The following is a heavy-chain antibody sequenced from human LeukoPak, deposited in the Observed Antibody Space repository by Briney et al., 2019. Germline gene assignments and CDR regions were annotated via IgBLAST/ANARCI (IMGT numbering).Heavy chain of an antibody. CDR3: ARDFSSGSFDY. Sequence: GRSLRLSCAASGFTFSSYGMHWVRQAPGQRLEWMGWINAGNGNTKYSQKFQGRVTITRDTSASTAYMELSSLRSEDTAVYYCARDFSSGSFDYWGQGTLVTVSS. D-gene: IGHD6-19*01. CDR1: GFTFSSYG. V-gene: IGHV1-3*01. J-gene: IGHJ4*02. CDR2: INAGNGNT.